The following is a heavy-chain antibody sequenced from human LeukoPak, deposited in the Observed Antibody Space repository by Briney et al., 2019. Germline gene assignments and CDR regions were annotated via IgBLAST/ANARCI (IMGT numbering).Heavy chain of an antibody. Sequence: PGGSLRLSCAASGFTFSSYSMNLVRQAPGKGLEWVSSISSSSYIYYADSVKGRFTISRDNAKNSLYLQMNSLRAEDTAVYYCARDQTHQLLNYYYYGMDVWGQGTTVTVSS. D-gene: IGHD2-2*01. CDR1: GFTFSSYS. CDR3: ARDQTHQLLNYYYYGMDV. CDR2: ISSSSYI. V-gene: IGHV3-21*01. J-gene: IGHJ6*02.